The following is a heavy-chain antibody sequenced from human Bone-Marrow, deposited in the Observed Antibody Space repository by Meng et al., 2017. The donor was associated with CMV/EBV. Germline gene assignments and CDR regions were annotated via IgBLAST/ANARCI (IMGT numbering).Heavy chain of an antibody. Sequence: GGSLRLSCAASGFTFSDYYMSWIRQAPGKGLEWVSYISSSGSTIYYADSVKGRFTISRDNAKNSLYLQMNSLRAEDTAVYYCAKWLPWRKYSSTSAPKSYWGQGTLVTVSS. CDR2: ISSSGSTI. D-gene: IGHD6-6*01. J-gene: IGHJ4*02. CDR1: GFTFSDYY. V-gene: IGHV3-11*01. CDR3: AKWLPWRKYSSTSAPKSY.